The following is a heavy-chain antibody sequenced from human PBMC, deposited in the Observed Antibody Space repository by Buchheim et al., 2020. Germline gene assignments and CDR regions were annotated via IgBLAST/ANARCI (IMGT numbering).Heavy chain of an antibody. D-gene: IGHD2-2*01. V-gene: IGHV3-7*01. CDR2: RKQDGSDK. J-gene: IGHJ4*02. CDR3: ATDRAVVAAARFDY. Sequence: EVQLVESGGGLVQPGGSLRLSCTASGFTFSNYWMTWVRQAPGKGLEWVANRKQDGSDKYYVDSVRGRFNISRDNAKNSLYLQMNSLRAEDTAVYYCATDRAVVAAARFDYWGQGTL. CDR1: GFTFSNYW.